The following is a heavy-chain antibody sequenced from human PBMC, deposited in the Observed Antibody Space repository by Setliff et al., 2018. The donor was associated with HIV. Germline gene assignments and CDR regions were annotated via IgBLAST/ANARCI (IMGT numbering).Heavy chain of an antibody. CDR3: ARIFGDQGYYYGMDV. CDR2: IYYSGST. V-gene: IGHV4-61*08. D-gene: IGHD3-3*01. Sequence: SETLSLTCTVSGGSISSGDYYWSWIRQPPGKGLVWIGYIYYSGSTNYNPSLKSRVTISVDTSKNQFSLKLSSVIAADTAVYYCARIFGDQGYYYGMDVWGQGTTVTVSS. CDR1: GGSISSGDYY. J-gene: IGHJ6*02.